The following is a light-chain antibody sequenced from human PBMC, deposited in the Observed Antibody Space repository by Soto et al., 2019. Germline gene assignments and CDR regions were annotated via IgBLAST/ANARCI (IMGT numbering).Light chain of an antibody. CDR3: QQSNNWPYT. CDR2: GAS. V-gene: IGKV3-15*01. Sequence: EIVMTQSPATLSVSPGERATLSCRASQSVSDNLAWYQQKPGQAPRLLIYGASTRATGIPARFSGSGSGTEFTLTIGSLQSEDFAVYYCQQSNNWPYTFGQGTKVDIK. CDR1: QSVSDN. J-gene: IGKJ2*01.